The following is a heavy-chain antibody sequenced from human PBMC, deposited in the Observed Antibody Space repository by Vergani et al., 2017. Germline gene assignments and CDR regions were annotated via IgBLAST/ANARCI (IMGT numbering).Heavy chain of an antibody. J-gene: IGHJ3*02. CDR2: IYYSGST. Sequence: QVQLQQWGAGLLKPSQTLSLTCTVSGGSVSSSSYYWGWIRQPPGKGLEWIGSIYYSGSTYYNPSLKSRVTISVDTSKNQFSLKLSSVTAADTAVYYCACVNNDAFDIWGQGTMVTVSS. CDR3: ACVNNDAFDI. D-gene: IGHD5/OR15-5a*01. V-gene: IGHV4-39*01. CDR1: GGSVSSSSYY.